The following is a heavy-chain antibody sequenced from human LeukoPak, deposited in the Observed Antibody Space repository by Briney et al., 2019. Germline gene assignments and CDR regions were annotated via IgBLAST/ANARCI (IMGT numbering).Heavy chain of an antibody. CDR3: ARSSGALENAFDI. D-gene: IGHD7-27*01. V-gene: IGHV3-13*01. Sequence: GGSLRLSCAASGFAFSTYDMHWVRQATGKGLEWVSGIGTSGATYYLGSARGRFTISRENAKNSFFLQMNSLRAGDTAVYYCARSSGALENAFDIWGQGTTVTVSS. CDR2: IGTSGAT. J-gene: IGHJ3*02. CDR1: GFAFSTYD.